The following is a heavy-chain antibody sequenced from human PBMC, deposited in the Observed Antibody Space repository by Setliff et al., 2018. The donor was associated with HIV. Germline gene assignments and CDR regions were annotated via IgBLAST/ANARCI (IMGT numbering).Heavy chain of an antibody. CDR2: ITSSGSVT. Sequence: GGSLRLSCAASGFTFSNYDMHWVRQAPGKGLEWVASITSSGSVTYYRDSVRGWFTISRGNARNFLFLQMSSLRVEDTAIYYCATPRNYYGGGSLDHWGQGTLVTVSS. CDR3: ATPRNYYGGGSLDH. J-gene: IGHJ4*02. CDR1: GFTFSNYD. D-gene: IGHD3-10*01. V-gene: IGHV3-48*03.